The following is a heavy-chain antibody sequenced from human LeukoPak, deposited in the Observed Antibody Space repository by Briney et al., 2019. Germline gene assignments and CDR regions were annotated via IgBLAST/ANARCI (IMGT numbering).Heavy chain of an antibody. CDR3: AKELAGGVVLVYFDY. CDR1: GFTFSTYD. V-gene: IGHV3-23*01. J-gene: IGHJ4*02. Sequence: PGGSLRLSCAASGFTFSTYDMHWVRQAPGKGLEWVSAISASGGSTYYADSVKGRFTISRDNSKNTLYLQMNSLRAEDTAVYYCAKELAGGVVLVYFDYWGQGTLVTVS. CDR2: ISASGGST. D-gene: IGHD2-15*01.